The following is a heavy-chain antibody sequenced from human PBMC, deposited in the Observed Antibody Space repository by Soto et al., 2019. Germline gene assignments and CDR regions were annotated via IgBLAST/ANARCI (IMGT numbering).Heavy chain of an antibody. V-gene: IGHV3-30-3*01. J-gene: IGHJ4*02. CDR1: GFTFSSYA. Sequence: GGSLRLSCAASGFTFSSYAMHWVRQAPGKGLEWVAVISYDGSNKYYADSVKGRFTISRDNSKNTLYLQMNSLRAEDTAVYYCARVLAPTVITIFGADNYFDYWGQGTLVTVSS. CDR3: ARVLAPTVITIFGADNYFDY. D-gene: IGHD3-3*01. CDR2: ISYDGSNK.